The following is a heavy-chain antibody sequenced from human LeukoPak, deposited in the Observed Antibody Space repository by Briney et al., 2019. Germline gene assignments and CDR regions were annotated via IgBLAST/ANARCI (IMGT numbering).Heavy chain of an antibody. V-gene: IGHV5-51*01. CDR3: ASEDEYFQH. Sequence: GESLKISCEGSGYDFSKNWIGWVRQMPGKGLEWVAIIYPGDSETRYTPSFEGQVTISADKSINTAYLQWSSLKASDSAMYYCASEDEYFQHWGQGTLVTVSS. J-gene: IGHJ1*01. CDR2: IYPGDSET. CDR1: GYDFSKNW.